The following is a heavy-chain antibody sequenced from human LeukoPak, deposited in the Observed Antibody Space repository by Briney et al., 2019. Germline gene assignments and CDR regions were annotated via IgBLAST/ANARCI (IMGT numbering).Heavy chain of an antibody. D-gene: IGHD2-15*01. CDR2: IYTSGST. Sequence: PSETLSLTCTVYGGSISSYYWSWIRQPAGKGLEWIGRIYTSGSTNYNPSLKSRVTMSVDTSKNQFSLKLSSVTAADTAVYYCARDGCCSGGSCYSVYYYYYYMDVWGKGTTVTVSS. CDR3: ARDGCCSGGSCYSVYYYYYYMDV. V-gene: IGHV4-4*07. CDR1: GGSISSYY. J-gene: IGHJ6*03.